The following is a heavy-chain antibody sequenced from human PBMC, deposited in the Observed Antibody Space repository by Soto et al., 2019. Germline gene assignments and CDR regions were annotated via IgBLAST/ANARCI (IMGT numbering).Heavy chain of an antibody. J-gene: IGHJ4*02. CDR2: IYYSGST. CDR3: ARDRVATMERYFDY. Sequence: PSETLSLTCTVSGGSISSGGYYWSWIRQHPGKGLEWIGYIYYSGSTYYNPSLKSRVTISVDTSKNQFSLKLSSVTAADTAAYYCARDRVATMERYFDYWGQGTLVTVSS. D-gene: IGHD5-12*01. CDR1: GGSISSGGYY. V-gene: IGHV4-31*03.